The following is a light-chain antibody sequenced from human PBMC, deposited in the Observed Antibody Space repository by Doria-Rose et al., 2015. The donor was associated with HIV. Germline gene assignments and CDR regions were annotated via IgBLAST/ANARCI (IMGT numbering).Light chain of an antibody. J-gene: IGKJ1*01. V-gene: IGKV3-20*01. CDR3: HQYGTSWT. CDR2: DGS. CDR1: QSFSSTY. Sequence: EIVMTQSPGTLSLSPGERATLSCRASQSFSSTYLAWYQQKTGQAPSLLIYDGSTRAAGIPDSFSASGSGTDFTLTINRLEPEDFALYYCHQYGTSWTFGQGTKVEI.